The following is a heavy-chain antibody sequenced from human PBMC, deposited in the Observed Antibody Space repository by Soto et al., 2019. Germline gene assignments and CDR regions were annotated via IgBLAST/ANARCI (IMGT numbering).Heavy chain of an antibody. CDR1: GYTFTSYG. CDR2: ISAHNGNT. CDR3: ARGRYGDY. J-gene: IGHJ4*02. V-gene: IGHV1-18*01. Sequence: QVHLVQSGAEVKKPGASVKVSCKCSGYTFTSYGITWVRQAPGQGLEWMGWISAHNGNTDFALKRQGRVTVTRDTSTSTADMELRSLTSDDTAVYSCARGRYGDYGGQGALVTVSP. D-gene: IGHD1-1*01.